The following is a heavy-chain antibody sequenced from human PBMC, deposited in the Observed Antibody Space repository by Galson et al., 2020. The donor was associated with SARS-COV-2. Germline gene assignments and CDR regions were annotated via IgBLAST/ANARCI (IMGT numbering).Heavy chain of an antibody. J-gene: IGHJ4*02. V-gene: IGHV4-38-2*02. CDR3: ARDSQGGNDSNYLLF. CDR1: GYSISSGYY. CDR2: IYHSGST. Sequence: SETLSLTCTVSGYSISSGYYWGWIRQPPGKGLEWIGSIYHSGSTYYNPSLKSRVTISVDTSKNQFSLKLSSVTAADTAVYYCARDSQGGNDSNYLLFWGQGTRVTFSS. D-gene: IGHD3-16*01.